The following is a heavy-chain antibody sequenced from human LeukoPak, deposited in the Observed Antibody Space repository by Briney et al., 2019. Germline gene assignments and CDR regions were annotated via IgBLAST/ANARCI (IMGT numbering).Heavy chain of an antibody. Sequence: SETLSLTCAVSGYSISSGYYWGWIRQPPGKGLEWIGSIYHSGSTYYNPSLKSRVTISVDTSKNQFSLKLSSVTAADTAVYYCARVRPYYYYYYMDVWGKGTTVTVS. CDR2: IYHSGST. V-gene: IGHV4-38-2*01. J-gene: IGHJ6*03. CDR3: ARVRPYYYYYYMDV. CDR1: GYSISSGYY.